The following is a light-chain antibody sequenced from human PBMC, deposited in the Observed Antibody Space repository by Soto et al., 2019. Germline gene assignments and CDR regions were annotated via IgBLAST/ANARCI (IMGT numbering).Light chain of an antibody. CDR1: QVISTS. V-gene: IGKV1-9*01. Sequence: DIPLTQSPSFLSPSIGESVTITYPASQVISTSLAWYQVKPGKAPKLLIYAASTLESGVPSRFSATVSGTEFSLTITSLQPEDVATYYCQQLFDSPITLGQGTRLEIK. J-gene: IGKJ5*01. CDR3: QQLFDSPIT. CDR2: AAS.